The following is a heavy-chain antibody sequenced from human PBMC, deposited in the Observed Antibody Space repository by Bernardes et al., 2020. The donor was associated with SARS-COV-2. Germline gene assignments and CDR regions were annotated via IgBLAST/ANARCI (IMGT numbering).Heavy chain of an antibody. J-gene: IGHJ6*02. Sequence: ASVKVSCKASGYTFTGYYMHWVRQAPGQGLEWMGWINPNSGGTNYAQKFQGRVTMTRDTSISTAYMELSRLRSDDTAVYYCARDEAAAGQYYYYYGMDVWGQGTTVTVSS. V-gene: IGHV1-2*02. CDR1: GYTFTGYY. CDR3: ARDEAAAGQYYYYYGMDV. CDR2: INPNSGGT. D-gene: IGHD6-13*01.